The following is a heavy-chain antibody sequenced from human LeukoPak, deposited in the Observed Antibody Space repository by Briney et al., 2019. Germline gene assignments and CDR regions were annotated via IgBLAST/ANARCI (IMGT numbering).Heavy chain of an antibody. D-gene: IGHD3-22*01. J-gene: IGHJ4*02. CDR3: ARAPRYYYDSSGYYYSDY. Sequence: ASVKVSCKASGYTFTNYAISWVRQAPGQGLEWMGWISAYNGNTNYAQNLQGRVTMTTDTPTSTAYMELRRLRSDDTAMYYCARAPRYYYDSSGYYYSDYWGQGTLVTVSS. V-gene: IGHV1-18*01. CDR1: GYTFTNYA. CDR2: ISAYNGNT.